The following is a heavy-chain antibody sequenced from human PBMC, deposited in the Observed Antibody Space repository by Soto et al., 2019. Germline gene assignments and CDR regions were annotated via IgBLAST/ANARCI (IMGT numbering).Heavy chain of an antibody. J-gene: IGHJ6*02. V-gene: IGHV3-30-3*01. CDR3: ARDIVVVVAATPSSYGMDV. CDR1: GFTFSSYA. D-gene: IGHD2-15*01. CDR2: ISYDGSNK. Sequence: GGSLRLSCAASGFTFSSYAMHWVRQAPGKGLEWVAVISYDGSNKYYADSVKGRFTISRDNSKNTPYLQMNSLRAEDTAVYYCARDIVVVVAATPSSYGMDVWGQGTTVTVSS.